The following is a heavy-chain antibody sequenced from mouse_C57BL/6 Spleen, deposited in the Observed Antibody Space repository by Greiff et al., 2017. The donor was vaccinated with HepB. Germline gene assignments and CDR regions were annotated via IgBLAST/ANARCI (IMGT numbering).Heavy chain of an antibody. CDR3: ARSSVSTTVVDY. V-gene: IGHV1-80*01. Sequence: VQLQQSGAELVKPGASVKISCKASGYAFSSYWMNWVKQRPGKGLEWIGQIYPGDGDTNYNGKFKGKATLTADKSSSTAYMQLSSLPSEDSAVYFCARSSVSTTVVDYWGQGTTLTVSS. CDR1: GYAFSSYW. J-gene: IGHJ2*01. CDR2: IYPGDGDT. D-gene: IGHD1-1*01.